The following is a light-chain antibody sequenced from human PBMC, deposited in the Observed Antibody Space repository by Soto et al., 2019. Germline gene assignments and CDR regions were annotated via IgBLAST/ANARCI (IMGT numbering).Light chain of an antibody. V-gene: IGKV3-15*01. CDR3: QQYNNWPPVT. CDR1: QSVSSN. Sequence: EIVMTQSPATLSVSPGERATLSCRASQSVSSNLAWYQQKPGQAPRLLIYGASTRATGIPARFSGSGSGTEFTITISSLPSEAFAVYSCQQYNNWPPVTFGGGTKVEIK. CDR2: GAS. J-gene: IGKJ4*01.